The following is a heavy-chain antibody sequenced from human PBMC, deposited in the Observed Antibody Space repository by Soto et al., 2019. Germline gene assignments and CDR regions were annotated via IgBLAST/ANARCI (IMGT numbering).Heavy chain of an antibody. CDR3: ASGSPQYSYGSFDY. V-gene: IGHV4-61*01. Sequence: PSDTLSLTCTVSGGSVSSGSYYWSWIRQPPGKGLEWIGYIYYSGSTNYNPSLKSRVTISVDTSKNQFSLKLSSVTAADTAVYYCASGSPQYSYGSFDYWGQGTLVTVSS. D-gene: IGHD5-18*01. CDR1: GGSVSSGSYY. CDR2: IYYSGST. J-gene: IGHJ4*02.